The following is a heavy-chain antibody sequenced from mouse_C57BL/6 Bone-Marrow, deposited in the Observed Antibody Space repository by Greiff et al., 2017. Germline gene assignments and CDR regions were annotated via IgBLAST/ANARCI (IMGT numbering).Heavy chain of an antibody. J-gene: IGHJ3*01. CDR2: ISSGSSTI. V-gene: IGHV5-17*01. CDR1: GFTFSDYG. Sequence: VQLKESGGGLVKPGGSLKLSCAASGFTFSDYGMHWVRQAPEKGLEWVAYISSGSSTIYYADTVKGRFTISRDNAKNTLFLQMTSLRSEDTAMYYCARDGNFEGFAYWGQGTLVTVSA. D-gene: IGHD2-1*01. CDR3: ARDGNFEGFAY.